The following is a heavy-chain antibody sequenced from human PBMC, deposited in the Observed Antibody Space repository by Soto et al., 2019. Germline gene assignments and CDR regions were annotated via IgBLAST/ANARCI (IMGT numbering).Heavy chain of an antibody. D-gene: IGHD3-10*01. Sequence: QVQLQESGPGLVKPSETLSLTCTVSGGSISSYYWTWIRQPPGKGLEWIGFMYNSGSTHYNPSLNSRVTISLDTSKNQFSLNLRAVTAAATAVYYCASMGYHYGSGSYPLDYWGQGTLVTVSS. CDR1: GGSISSYY. CDR3: ASMGYHYGSGSYPLDY. V-gene: IGHV4-59*08. J-gene: IGHJ4*02. CDR2: MYNSGST.